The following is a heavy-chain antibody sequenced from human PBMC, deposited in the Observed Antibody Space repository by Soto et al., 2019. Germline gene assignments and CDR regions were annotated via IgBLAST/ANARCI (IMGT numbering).Heavy chain of an antibody. CDR3: VHSRCGGDCLQSYSSHYYYGMDI. CDR1: GFSLSTGGMG. V-gene: IGHV2-5*02. J-gene: IGHJ6*02. D-gene: IGHD2-21*02. Sequence: QITLKESGPTLVNPTQTLTLTCTFSGFSLSTGGMGVGWIRQPPGKALEWLALIYWDGDRRYRPSLMSRLTIAKDNSKNQVVLTMTNMDTVDTATYYCVHSRCGGDCLQSYSSHYYYGMDIWGQGTTVTVSS. CDR2: IYWDGDR.